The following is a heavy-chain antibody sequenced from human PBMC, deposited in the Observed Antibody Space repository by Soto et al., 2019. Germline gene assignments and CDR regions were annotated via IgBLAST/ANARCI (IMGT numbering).Heavy chain of an antibody. Sequence: GESLKISCKGSGYSFSSYWIGWVRQMPGKGLEWMGIIYPGDSDTRYSPSFQGQVTISADKSISTAYLQWSSLKASDTAMYYCARKASEYSSGWYLDYWGQGTLVTVSS. J-gene: IGHJ4*02. CDR3: ARKASEYSSGWYLDY. V-gene: IGHV5-51*01. D-gene: IGHD6-19*01. CDR1: GYSFSSYW. CDR2: IYPGDSDT.